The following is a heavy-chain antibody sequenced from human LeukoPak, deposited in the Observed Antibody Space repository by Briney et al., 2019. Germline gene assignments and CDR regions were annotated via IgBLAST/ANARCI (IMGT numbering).Heavy chain of an antibody. CDR2: MSSSGVTM. CDR3: ARGGPRERRPGSNPFDY. CDR1: GSTFSSYE. Sequence: PGGSLRLSCAASGSTFSSYEMNWVRQAPGKGLEWLSYMSSSGVTMYYADSVKGLFIISRDNAKKSLYLQMNSLRADDTAVYYCARGGPRERRPGSNPFDYWGQGTLVTVSS. J-gene: IGHJ4*02. V-gene: IGHV3-48*03. D-gene: IGHD5-24*01.